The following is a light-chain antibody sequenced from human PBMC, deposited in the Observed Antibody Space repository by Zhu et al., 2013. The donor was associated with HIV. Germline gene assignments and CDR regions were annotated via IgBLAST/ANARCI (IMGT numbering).Light chain of an antibody. V-gene: IGKV1-33*01. J-gene: IGKJ4*01. CDR3: QQYDILPRA. CDR2: DAS. CDR1: QDIRND. Sequence: IQMTQSPSSLSASVGDRVVITCRASQDIRNDLGWYQQKPGKAPKLLIYDASNLETGVPSRFSGSGSGTDFTFTISSLQPEDIGTYYCQQYDILPRAFGGGTKVEIK.